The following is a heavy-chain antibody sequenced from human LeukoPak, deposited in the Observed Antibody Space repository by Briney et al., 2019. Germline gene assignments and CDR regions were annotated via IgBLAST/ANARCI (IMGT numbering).Heavy chain of an antibody. J-gene: IGHJ4*02. CDR1: GFTFSSYG. Sequence: GGSLRLSCVASGFTFSSYGMHWVRQAPGKGLEWVAVISYDGSNKYCADSVKGRFTISRDNSKNTLYLQMNSLRAEDTAVYYCAKGLLRYFDWLLYYWGQGTLVTVSS. D-gene: IGHD3-9*01. CDR2: ISYDGSNK. CDR3: AKGLLRYFDWLLYY. V-gene: IGHV3-30*18.